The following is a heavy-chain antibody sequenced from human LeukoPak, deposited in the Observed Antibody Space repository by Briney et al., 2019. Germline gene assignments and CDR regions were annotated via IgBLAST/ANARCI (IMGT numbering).Heavy chain of an antibody. V-gene: IGHV1-2*02. Sequence: ASVKVSCKASGYTSIGHYIHWVRQAPGQGLEWMASINPKDGGTNYAQKFQGRVTLTRDTSITTAYMELSSLTSDDTAVYYCARDRPGYSSWFDPWGQGTLVTVSS. CDR2: INPKDGGT. J-gene: IGHJ5*02. CDR1: GYTSIGHY. D-gene: IGHD6-19*01. CDR3: ARDRPGYSSWFDP.